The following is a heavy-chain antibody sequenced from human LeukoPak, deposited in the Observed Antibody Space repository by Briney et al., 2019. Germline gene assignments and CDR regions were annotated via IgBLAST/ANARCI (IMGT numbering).Heavy chain of an antibody. D-gene: IGHD3-22*01. CDR1: GFTVSVNY. CDR3: ARERYTSAYSHWFAP. V-gene: IGHV3-53*01. J-gene: IGHJ5*02. Sequence: GGSLRLSCAASGFTVSVNYMSGGGQAPGGGVGWGSVIFGGGSTSYADSVKGRFTISRDNSKNTLYLQMNSLRADDTAVYYCARERYTSAYSHWFAPWGQGTLSPSPQ. CDR2: IFGGGST.